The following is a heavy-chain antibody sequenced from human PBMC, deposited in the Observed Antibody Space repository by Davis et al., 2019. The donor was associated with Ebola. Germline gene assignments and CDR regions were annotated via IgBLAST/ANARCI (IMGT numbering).Heavy chain of an antibody. CDR1: GFTVSSNY. CDR2: IYSGGST. V-gene: IGHV3-53*04. CDR3: ARRFDDKGFDY. J-gene: IGHJ4*02. Sequence: GESLKISCAASGFTVSSNYMSWVRQAPGKGLEWVSVIYSGGSTYYADSVKGRFTISRHNSKNTLYLQMNSLRAEDTAVYYCARRFDDKGFDYWGQGTLVTVSS.